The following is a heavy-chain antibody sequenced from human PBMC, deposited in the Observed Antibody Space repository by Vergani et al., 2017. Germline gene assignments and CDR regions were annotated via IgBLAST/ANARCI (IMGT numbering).Heavy chain of an antibody. Sequence: QVQLVESGGGVVQPGRSLRLSCAASGFTFSSYGMHWVRQAPGKGLEWVAVISYDGSNKYYADSVTGRFTISRDNSKNPLYLQMNSLRAEETAVYYCAKDTTRRNNFDYWGQGTLVTVSS. D-gene: IGHD1-14*01. CDR3: AKDTTRRNNFDY. V-gene: IGHV3-30*18. CDR1: GFTFSSYG. J-gene: IGHJ4*02. CDR2: ISYDGSNK.